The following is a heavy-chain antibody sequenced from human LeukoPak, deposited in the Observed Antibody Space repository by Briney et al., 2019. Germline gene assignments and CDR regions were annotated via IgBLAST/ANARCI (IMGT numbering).Heavy chain of an antibody. V-gene: IGHV1-18*01. CDR2: ISAYNGNT. J-gene: IGHJ4*02. Sequence: GASVKVSCKASGYTFTSYGISWVRQAPGQGLEWMGWISAYNGNTNYAQKLQGRVTMTTDTSTSTAYMELRSLRSDDTAVYYCARGGFLRNNDFWSPRDGAGGYYFDYWGQGTLVTVSS. D-gene: IGHD3-3*01. CDR3: ARGGFLRNNDFWSPRDGAGGYYFDY. CDR1: GYTFTSYG.